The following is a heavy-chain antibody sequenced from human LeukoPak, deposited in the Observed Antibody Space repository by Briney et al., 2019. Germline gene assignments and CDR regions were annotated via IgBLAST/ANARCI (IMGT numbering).Heavy chain of an antibody. CDR2: ISGSGGNT. Sequence: GGSLRLSCAASGFTLSSYAMTWVRQAPGKGLEWVSDISGSGGNTYYADSVKGRFTISRDNYKNTLYLQMNSLRAEDTAVYYCAKLTMIVAVMDAFDMWGQGTMVTVSS. J-gene: IGHJ3*02. CDR3: AKLTMIVAVMDAFDM. CDR1: GFTLSSYA. D-gene: IGHD3-22*01. V-gene: IGHV3-23*01.